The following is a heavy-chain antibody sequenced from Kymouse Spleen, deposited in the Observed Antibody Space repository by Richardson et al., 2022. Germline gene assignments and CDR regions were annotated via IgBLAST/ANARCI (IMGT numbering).Heavy chain of an antibody. CDR3: ARGGDWNYFDY. V-gene: IGHV3-13*01. Sequence: EVQLVESGGGLVQPGGSLRLSCAASGFTFSSYDMHWVRQATGKGLEWVSAIGTAGDTYYPGSVKGRFTISRENAKNSLYLQMNSLRAGDTAVYYCARGGDWNYFDYWGQGTLVTVSS. J-gene: IGHJ4*02. CDR2: IGTAGDT. D-gene: IGHD1-1*01,IGHD1-20*01,IGHD1-7*01. CDR1: GFTFSSYD.